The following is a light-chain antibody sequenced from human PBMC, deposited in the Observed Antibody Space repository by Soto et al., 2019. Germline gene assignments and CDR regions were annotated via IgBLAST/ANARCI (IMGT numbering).Light chain of an antibody. CDR1: QSVLYSSNNKNY. V-gene: IGKV4-1*01. CDR3: QQYYSPPYT. Sequence: DIVMTQSPDSLAVSPGERATINCKSSQSVLYSSNNKNYLGWYQQKPGQTHKLLIYWASTRDSGVPDRFSGRGSGTDFTLTISSLQAEDVAVYYCQQYYSPPYTFGQGTRLEIK. CDR2: WAS. J-gene: IGKJ2*01.